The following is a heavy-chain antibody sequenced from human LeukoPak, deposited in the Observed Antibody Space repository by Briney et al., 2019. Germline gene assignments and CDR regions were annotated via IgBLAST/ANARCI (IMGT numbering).Heavy chain of an antibody. V-gene: IGHV4-59*08. CDR2: MYYTGTT. J-gene: IGHJ4*02. CDR1: GGSITTYY. CDR3: AFLGYCTNGVCYTHFDY. D-gene: IGHD2-8*01. Sequence: SETLSLTCTVSGGSITTYYWSWIRQPPGKRLEWIGYMYYTGTTNYNPSLKSRVTISVDTSKNQFSLKLSSVTAADTAVYYCAFLGYCTNGVCYTHFDYWGQGTLVTVSS.